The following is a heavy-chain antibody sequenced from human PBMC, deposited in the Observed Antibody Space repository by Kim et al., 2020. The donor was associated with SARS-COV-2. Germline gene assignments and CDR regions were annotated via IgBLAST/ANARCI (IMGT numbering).Heavy chain of an antibody. J-gene: IGHJ4*02. D-gene: IGHD5-12*01. CDR1: GYSFTSYW. CDR3: AIYTSDIVATTALSLDY. CDR2: IYPGDSDT. V-gene: IGHV5-51*01. Sequence: GESLKISCQGSGYSFTSYWIGLVRQMPGKGLEWMGIIYPGDSDTRYSPSFQGQVTISADKSISTAYLQWSSLKASDTAMYYCAIYTSDIVATTALSLDYWGQGTLVTVSS.